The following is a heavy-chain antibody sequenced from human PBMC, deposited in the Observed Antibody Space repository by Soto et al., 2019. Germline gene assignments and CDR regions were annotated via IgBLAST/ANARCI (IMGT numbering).Heavy chain of an antibody. CDR1: GGSFSGYY. D-gene: IGHD3-22*01. V-gene: IGHV4-34*01. Sequence: PSETLSLTCAVYGGSFSGYYWSWIRQPPGKGLEWIGEINHSGSTNYNPSLKSRVTISVDTSKNQFSLKLSSVTAADTAVYYCASGRPYYYGSSGYYFDYWGQGTLVTVSS. J-gene: IGHJ4*02. CDR3: ASGRPYYYGSSGYYFDY. CDR2: INHSGST.